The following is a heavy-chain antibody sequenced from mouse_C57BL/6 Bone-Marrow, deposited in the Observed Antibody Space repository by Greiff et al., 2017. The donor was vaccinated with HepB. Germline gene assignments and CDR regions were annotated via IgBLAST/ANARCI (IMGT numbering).Heavy chain of an antibody. CDR2: IDPENGDT. V-gene: IGHV14-4*01. J-gene: IGHJ4*01. CDR3: TNGNPYYYAMDY. CDR1: GFNIKDDY. Sequence: EVQLQQSGAELVRPGASVKLSCTASGFNIKDDYMHWVKQRPEPGLEWIGWIDPENGDTEYASKVQGKATITADTSSNTAYLQLSSLTSEDTAVYYCTNGNPYYYAMDYWGQGTSVTVSS. D-gene: IGHD2-1*01.